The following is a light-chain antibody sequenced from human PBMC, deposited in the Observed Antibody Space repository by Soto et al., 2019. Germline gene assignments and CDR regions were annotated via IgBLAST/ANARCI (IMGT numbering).Light chain of an antibody. J-gene: IGKJ1*01. CDR1: QSVSSN. CDR2: GAS. V-gene: IGKV3-15*01. Sequence: EIVMTQSPATLSVSPGERATLSCRASQSVSSNLAWYQQKPGQAPRLLIYGASTRATGIPARFISSVSGTKFTITISRLQSEDFAVYYCQQYNNWPPWTFGQGTKVEIK. CDR3: QQYNNWPPWT.